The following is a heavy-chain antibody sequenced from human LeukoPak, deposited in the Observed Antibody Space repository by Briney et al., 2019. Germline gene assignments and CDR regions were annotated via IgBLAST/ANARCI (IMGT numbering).Heavy chain of an antibody. Sequence: PSETLSLTCTVSGYSISSGYYWGWLRQPPGKGLEWIGSIYHSGSTYYNPSLKSRVTISVDTSKNQFSLKLSSVTAADTAVYYCARANWGSGEFDYWGQGTLVTVSS. D-gene: IGHD7-27*01. CDR2: IYHSGST. V-gene: IGHV4-38-2*02. CDR3: ARANWGSGEFDY. J-gene: IGHJ4*02. CDR1: GYSISSGYY.